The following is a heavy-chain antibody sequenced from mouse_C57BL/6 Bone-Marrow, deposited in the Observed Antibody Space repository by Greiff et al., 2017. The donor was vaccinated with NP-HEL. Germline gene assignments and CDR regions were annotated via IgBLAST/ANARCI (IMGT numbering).Heavy chain of an antibody. CDR3: ARDHPYYYAMDY. J-gene: IGHJ4*01. CDR2: SRNKANDYTT. V-gene: IGHV7-1*01. CDR1: GFTFSDFY. Sequence: EVKVVESGGGLVQSGRSLRLSCATSGFTFSDFYMEWVRQAPGKGLEWIAASRNKANDYTTEYSASVKGRFIVSRDTSQSILYLQMNALRAEDTAIYYCARDHPYYYAMDYWGQGTSVTVSS.